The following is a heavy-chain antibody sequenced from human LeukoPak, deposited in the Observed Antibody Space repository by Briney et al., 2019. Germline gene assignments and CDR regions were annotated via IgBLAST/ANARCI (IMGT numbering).Heavy chain of an antibody. CDR1: GGCISSYY. CDR3: ARSPSAMGANGNWFDP. CDR2: IYYSGST. V-gene: IGHV4-59*12. J-gene: IGHJ5*02. D-gene: IGHD1-26*01. Sequence: SETLSLTCTVSGGCISSYYWSWIRQPPGKGLEWIGYIYYSGSTNYNPSLKSRVTISVDTSKNQFSLKLSSVTAADTALYYCARSPSAMGANGNWFDPWGQGTLVTVSS.